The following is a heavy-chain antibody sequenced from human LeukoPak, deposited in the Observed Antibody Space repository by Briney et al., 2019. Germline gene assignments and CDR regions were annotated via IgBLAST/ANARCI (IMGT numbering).Heavy chain of an antibody. CDR1: GYTFTGYY. V-gene: IGHV1-2*02. Sequence: ASVKVSCKASGYTFTGYYMHWVRQAPGQGREWMGWINPNSGGTNYAQKFQGRVSMTRDTSISTAYMELSRLRSDDTAVYYCARATYSYDSSGSDPWGQGTLVTVSS. CDR3: ARATYSYDSSGSDP. CDR2: INPNSGGT. J-gene: IGHJ5*02. D-gene: IGHD3-22*01.